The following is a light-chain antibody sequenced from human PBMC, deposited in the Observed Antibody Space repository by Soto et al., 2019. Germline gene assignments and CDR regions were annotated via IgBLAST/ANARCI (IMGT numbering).Light chain of an antibody. CDR1: SSNIGAGYD. Sequence: QSVLTQPPSVSGAPGQRVTISCTGSSSNIGAGYDVHWYQHFPGTAPKLLIYGNSNRPSGVPDRFSGSKSGTSASLAITGLQAEDEADYYCQSSDSSLSGYVVFGGGTKLTVL. V-gene: IGLV1-40*01. J-gene: IGLJ2*01. CDR3: QSSDSSLSGYVV. CDR2: GNS.